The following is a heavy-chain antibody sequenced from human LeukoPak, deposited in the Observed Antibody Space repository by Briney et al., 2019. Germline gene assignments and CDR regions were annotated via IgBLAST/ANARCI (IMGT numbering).Heavy chain of an antibody. Sequence: SETLSLTCTASGGSISSSSYYWGWIRQPPGKGLEWIGSIYYSGSTYNNPSLKSRVTISVDTSKNQFSLKLSSVTAADTAVYYCARRLPSTVVTFDAFDIWGQGTMVTVSS. D-gene: IGHD4-23*01. CDR3: ARRLPSTVVTFDAFDI. CDR1: GGSISSSSYY. V-gene: IGHV4-39*01. CDR2: IYYSGST. J-gene: IGHJ3*02.